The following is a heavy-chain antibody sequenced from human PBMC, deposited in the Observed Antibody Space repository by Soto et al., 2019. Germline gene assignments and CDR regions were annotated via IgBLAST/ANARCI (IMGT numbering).Heavy chain of an antibody. CDR2: ISAYYGNT. CDR1: GYTFTDYG. V-gene: IGHV1-18*01. D-gene: IGHD3-10*01. J-gene: IGHJ5*02. CDR3: ARSGARLLPNWFDP. Sequence: QVQLVQSGSEVKKPGASVKVSCKASGYTFTDYGISWVRQAPGQGLEWMGWISAYYGNTNYTQNLQGRITMTTDTXXSTAYMELRSLRSDDTAVYYCARSGARLLPNWFDPWGQGTLVTVSA.